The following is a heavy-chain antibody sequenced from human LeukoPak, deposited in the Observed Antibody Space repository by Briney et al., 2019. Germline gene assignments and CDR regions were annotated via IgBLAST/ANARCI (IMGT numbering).Heavy chain of an antibody. CDR3: ATQGGNFDY. CDR1: GLTFSSYG. Sequence: GGSLRLSCAVSGLTFSSYGMHWVRQAPGKGLEWVAVISYDGSNKFYADPVKGRFTISRDNSKNTLYLQMNSLRAEDTAVYYCATQGGNFDYWGQGTLVTVSS. CDR2: ISYDGSNK. D-gene: IGHD3-16*01. V-gene: IGHV3-30*03. J-gene: IGHJ4*02.